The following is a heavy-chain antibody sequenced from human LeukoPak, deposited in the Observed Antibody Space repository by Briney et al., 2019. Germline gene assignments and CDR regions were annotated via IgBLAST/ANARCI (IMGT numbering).Heavy chain of an antibody. J-gene: IGHJ5*02. Sequence: GGSLRLSCAASGFTFSSYSMNWVRQAPGKGLEWVSYISSSAGTIYYADSVKGRFTISRDNAKSSLYLQMNSLRVEDSAVYYCVRKTVGAKNWFDPWGQGTLVTVSS. CDR3: VRKTVGAKNWFDP. V-gene: IGHV3-48*04. CDR2: ISSSAGTI. CDR1: GFTFSSYS. D-gene: IGHD1-26*01.